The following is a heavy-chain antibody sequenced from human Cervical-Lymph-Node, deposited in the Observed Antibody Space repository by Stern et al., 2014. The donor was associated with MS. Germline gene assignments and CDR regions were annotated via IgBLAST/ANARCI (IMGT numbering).Heavy chain of an antibody. CDR1: GYSFTSYW. Sequence: EVQLVESGAEVKKPGESLRISCNGSGYSFTSYWISWVRQMPGKGLEWMGRIDPSDSYTTYSPSFQGHVTISADKSISTAYLQWSSLKASDTAMYYCARRCSRRIDAFDIWGQGTMVTVSS. J-gene: IGHJ3*02. V-gene: IGHV5-10-1*03. D-gene: IGHD2-15*01. CDR3: ARRCSRRIDAFDI. CDR2: IDPSDSYT.